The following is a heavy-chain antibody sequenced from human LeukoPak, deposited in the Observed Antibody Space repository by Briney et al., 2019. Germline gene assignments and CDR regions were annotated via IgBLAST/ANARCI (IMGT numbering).Heavy chain of an antibody. CDR1: GGSFSGYY. Sequence: SETLSLTCAVYGGSFSGYYWSWIRQPPGKGLEWIGEINHSGSTNYNPSLKSRVTISVDTSKNQFSLKLSSVTAADTAVYYCARGNGTSFRYFDWLNNHKYYYYGMDVWGQGTTVTVSS. CDR3: ARGNGTSFRYFDWLNNHKYYYYGMDV. V-gene: IGHV4-34*01. D-gene: IGHD3-9*01. CDR2: INHSGST. J-gene: IGHJ6*02.